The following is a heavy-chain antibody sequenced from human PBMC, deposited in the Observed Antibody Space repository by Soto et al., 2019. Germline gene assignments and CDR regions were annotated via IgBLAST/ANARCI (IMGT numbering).Heavy chain of an antibody. CDR3: ARLGPKLWLFGPHDY. Sequence: SETLSLTCTVSGGSISSSSYYWGWIRQPPGKGLEWIGSIYYSGSTYYNPSLKSRVTISVDTSKNQFSLKLSSVTAADTAVYYCARLGPKLWLFGPHDYWGQGTLVTVSS. CDR2: IYYSGST. D-gene: IGHD5-18*01. V-gene: IGHV4-39*01. CDR1: GGSISSSSYY. J-gene: IGHJ4*02.